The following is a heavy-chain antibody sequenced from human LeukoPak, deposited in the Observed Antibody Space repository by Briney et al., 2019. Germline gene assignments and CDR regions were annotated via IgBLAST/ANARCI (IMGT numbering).Heavy chain of an antibody. D-gene: IGHD3-3*01. CDR2: ISAYNGNT. CDR3: ARKYDFWSGYNGMDV. J-gene: IGHJ6*02. CDR1: GYTFTSYG. V-gene: IGHV1-18*01. Sequence: ASVKVSCKASGYTFTSYGISWVRQAPGQGLEWVGWISAYNGNTNYAQKLQGRVTMTTDTSTSTAYMELRSLRSDDTAVYYCARKYDFWSGYNGMDVWGQGTTVTVSS.